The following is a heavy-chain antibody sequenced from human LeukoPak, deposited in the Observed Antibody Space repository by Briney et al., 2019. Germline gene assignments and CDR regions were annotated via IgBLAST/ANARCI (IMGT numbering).Heavy chain of an antibody. CDR1: GFTFSSYS. J-gene: IGHJ4*02. V-gene: IGHV3-48*01. CDR2: INIDSITV. Sequence: PGGSLRLSCAASGFTFSSYSMNWVRQAPGKGLEWVSYINIDSITVNYADSVKGRFTIPRDNAKNSLYLQMNSLRAEDTAVYYCSTAKFDNWGQGTLVTVSS. CDR3: STAKFDN.